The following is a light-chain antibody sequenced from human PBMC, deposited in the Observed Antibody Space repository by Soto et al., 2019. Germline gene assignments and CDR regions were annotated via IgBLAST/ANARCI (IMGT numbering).Light chain of an antibody. CDR3: QQYGSSPRT. Sequence: EIVLTQSPGTLSLSPGERATLSCRVSQSVSTNYLAWYQQKPGQAPRLLIYGASSRATGIPVRFSGSGSGTDFTLTISRVEPEDLAVYYCQQYGSSPRTFGQGTKVDIK. J-gene: IGKJ1*01. CDR1: QSVSTNY. CDR2: GAS. V-gene: IGKV3-20*01.